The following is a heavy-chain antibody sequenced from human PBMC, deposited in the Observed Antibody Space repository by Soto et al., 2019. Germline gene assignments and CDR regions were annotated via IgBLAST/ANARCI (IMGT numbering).Heavy chain of an antibody. V-gene: IGHV3-33*01. Sequence: GGSLRLSCAASGFIFSSFGMHWVRQAPGKGLEWVAHIWYDGSNTYYADSVKGRFTISRDNSRNTLYLQMNSLRAEDTAVYHCVRDLLGSGGHFDYWGQGTPGTVSS. D-gene: IGHD7-27*01. CDR1: GFIFSSFG. CDR2: IWYDGSNT. J-gene: IGHJ4*02. CDR3: VRDLLGSGGHFDY.